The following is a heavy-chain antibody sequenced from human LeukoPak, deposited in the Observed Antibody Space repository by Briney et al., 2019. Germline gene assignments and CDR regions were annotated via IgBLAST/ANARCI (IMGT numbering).Heavy chain of an antibody. J-gene: IGHJ6*04. CDR3: AKDWYWEPGAGQSYYYYGMDV. D-gene: IGHD1-14*01. Sequence: GGSLRLSCAASGFTFSSYAMSWVRQAPGKGLEWVSAISGSGGSTYYADSVKGRLTISRDNSRNTLYLQINSLRAEDTAVYYCAKDWYWEPGAGQSYYYYGMDVWGKGTTVTVSS. CDR2: ISGSGGST. CDR1: GFTFSSYA. V-gene: IGHV3-23*01.